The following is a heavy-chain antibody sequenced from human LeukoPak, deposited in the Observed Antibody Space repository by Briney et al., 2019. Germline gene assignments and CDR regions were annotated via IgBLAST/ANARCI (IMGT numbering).Heavy chain of an antibody. V-gene: IGHV3-74*01. Sequence: GGSLRLSCAASGFTFSNYWVHWVRQAPGKGLVWVSRINPDGSTINYADSVKGRFTISRDNAKNSLYLQMNSLRAEDTAVYYCARVTEAPYYFDYWGQGTLVTVSS. J-gene: IGHJ4*02. CDR3: ARVTEAPYYFDY. CDR2: INPDGSTI. CDR1: GFTFSNYW.